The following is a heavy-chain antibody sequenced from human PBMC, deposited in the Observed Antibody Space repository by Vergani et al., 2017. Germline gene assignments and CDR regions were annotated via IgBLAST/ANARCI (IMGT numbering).Heavy chain of an antibody. Sequence: QVQLVESGGGAVQPGKSLRLSCAASGFEFSNFAIHWVRQAPGKGLEWVAVIWSDGNKKYFADPVRGRVTLSRDNSNNVVHLQMNSLRVEDTAVYYCARDLGGAGSTTWFDPWGQGTLVTVSS. CDR2: IWSDGNKK. J-gene: IGHJ5*02. D-gene: IGHD1-26*01. V-gene: IGHV3-33*01. CDR1: GFEFSNFA. CDR3: ARDLGGAGSTTWFDP.